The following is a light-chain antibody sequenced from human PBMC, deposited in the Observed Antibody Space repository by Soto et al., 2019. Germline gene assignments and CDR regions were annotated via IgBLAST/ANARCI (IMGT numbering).Light chain of an antibody. CDR3: CSYASSSTYV. CDR2: EVS. V-gene: IGLV2-23*02. J-gene: IGLJ1*01. CDR1: NTNIGTYQA. Sequence: QSALTQPASVSGSPGQSVTLSCTGTNTNIGTYQAISWYQQHPGKAPKLILYEVSQRPSGVSDRFSGSKSGNTASLTISGLQAEDEADYHCCSYASSSTYVFGTGTKLTVL.